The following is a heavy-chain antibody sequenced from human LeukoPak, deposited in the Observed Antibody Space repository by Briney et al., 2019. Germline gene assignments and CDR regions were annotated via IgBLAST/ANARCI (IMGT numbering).Heavy chain of an antibody. Sequence: SETLSLTCTVSGGSISSYYWSWIRQPPGKGLEWIGYIYYSGSTNYNPSLKSRVTISVDTSKNQFSLKLSSVTAADTAVYYCASTPYYYYYVDVWGKGTTVTVSS. J-gene: IGHJ6*03. CDR3: ASTPYYYYYVDV. V-gene: IGHV4-59*08. CDR2: IYYSGST. CDR1: GGSISSYY.